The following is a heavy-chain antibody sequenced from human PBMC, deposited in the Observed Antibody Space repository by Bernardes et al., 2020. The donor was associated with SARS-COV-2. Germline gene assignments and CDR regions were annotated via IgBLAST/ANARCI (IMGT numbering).Heavy chain of an antibody. Sequence: SETLSLTCTVSGGSISSGGYYWSWIRQHPGKGLEWIGYIYYSGSTYYNPSLKSRVTISVDTSKNQFSLKLSSVTAADTAVYYCARDYYDSSGYYNFDPWGQGTLVTVSS. CDR1: GGSISSGGYY. J-gene: IGHJ5*02. CDR2: IYYSGST. D-gene: IGHD3-22*01. CDR3: ARDYYDSSGYYNFDP. V-gene: IGHV4-31*03.